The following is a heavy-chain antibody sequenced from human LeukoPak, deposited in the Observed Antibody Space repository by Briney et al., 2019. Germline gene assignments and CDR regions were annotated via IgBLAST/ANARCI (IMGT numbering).Heavy chain of an antibody. CDR2: MSFDGKNT. Sequence: GGSLRLSCAASGFTFSTYVIHWVRQAPGKGLDWVAVMSFDGKNTYYADSVKGRFTVSRDNSKNTLYLQMNSLRAEDTAVYYCVRVVPYCSGGSCSPYFDYWGQGTLVTVSS. CDR1: GFTFSTYV. V-gene: IGHV3-30*04. J-gene: IGHJ4*02. CDR3: VRVVPYCSGGSCSPYFDY. D-gene: IGHD2-15*01.